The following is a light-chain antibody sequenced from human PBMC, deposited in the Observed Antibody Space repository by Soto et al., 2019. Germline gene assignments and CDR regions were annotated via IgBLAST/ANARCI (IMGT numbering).Light chain of an antibody. CDR3: SSYRSSSPLVV. V-gene: IGLV2-14*03. CDR1: ISDIGDYKY. Sequence: QSALTQPASVSGSPGQAITISCTGTISDIGDYKYVSWYQQHPGKSPKLMIYDVSNRPSGVSNRFSGSKSGYTASLTISGLQPEDEADYYCSSYRSSSPLVVFGGGTKLTVL. J-gene: IGLJ2*01. CDR2: DVS.